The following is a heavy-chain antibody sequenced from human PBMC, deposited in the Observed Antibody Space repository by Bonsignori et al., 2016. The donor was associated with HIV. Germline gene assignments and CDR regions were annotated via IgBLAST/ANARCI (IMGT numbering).Heavy chain of an antibody. Sequence: QVQLVQSGAEVKKPGSSVKVSCKASGGTFSSYTVTWVRQAPGQGLEWMERIIPLLGKVNYAQKFQDRVTITADKSTRTAYLELSSLRFEDTAMYYCARDIGGQPDYWGQGTLVTVSS. CDR1: GGTFSSYT. D-gene: IGHD1-1*01. CDR3: ARDIGGQPDY. V-gene: IGHV1-69*08. J-gene: IGHJ4*02. CDR2: IIPLLGKV.